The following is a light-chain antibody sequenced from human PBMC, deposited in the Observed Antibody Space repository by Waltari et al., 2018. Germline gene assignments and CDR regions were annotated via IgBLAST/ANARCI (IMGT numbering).Light chain of an antibody. CDR2: DAS. J-gene: IGKJ5*01. V-gene: IGKV3-11*01. CDR3: HQRSVWPIT. Sequence: EIVLTQSPATLSLSPGERATLSCRASQSVDRYLSWYQQRPGQAPTLLISDASKRASGIRARFSGSGSGTDFTLTINSLEPEDFAVYYCHQRSVWPITFGQGTRLDIK. CDR1: QSVDRY.